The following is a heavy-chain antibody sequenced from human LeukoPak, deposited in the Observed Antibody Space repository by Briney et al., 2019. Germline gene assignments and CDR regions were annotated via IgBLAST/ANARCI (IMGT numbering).Heavy chain of an antibody. Sequence: RGYLRLSCAASGFTFSSYSMNWVRQAPGKGLEWVSSISSSSSYIYYADSVKGRFTISRDNAKNSLYLQMNSLRAEDTAVYYCAAGIQLWFNYYGMDVWGQGTTVTVSS. D-gene: IGHD5-18*01. J-gene: IGHJ6*02. CDR1: GFTFSSYS. V-gene: IGHV3-21*01. CDR3: AAGIQLWFNYYGMDV. CDR2: ISSSSSYI.